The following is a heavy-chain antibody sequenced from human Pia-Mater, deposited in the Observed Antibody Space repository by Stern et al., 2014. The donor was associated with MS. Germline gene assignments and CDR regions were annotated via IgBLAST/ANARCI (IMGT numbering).Heavy chain of an antibody. V-gene: IGHV4-39*01. Sequence: VQLVESGPGLVKPSETLSLTCAVSGDSISSYTHYWAWIRQPPGKGLEWIGRVYYSGATYYNPALKSPVTLSVATSKNHLSLGLNSVTAADTAVYYCAKHACTGAACPFDLWGQGTLVTVSS. CDR1: GDSISSYTHY. CDR3: AKHACTGAACPFDL. CDR2: VYYSGAT. J-gene: IGHJ4*02. D-gene: IGHD2-8*02.